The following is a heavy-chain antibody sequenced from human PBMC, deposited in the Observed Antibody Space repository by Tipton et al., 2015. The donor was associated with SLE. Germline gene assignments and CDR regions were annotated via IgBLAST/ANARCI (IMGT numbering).Heavy chain of an antibody. Sequence: SLRLSCAASGFTFSIFAMSWVRQAPGKGLEWVSVIYSGGTTTYYADSVKGRVAISRDDSKSTLYLQMNSLRAEDTAVYYCARAAYGFDPWGQGTLVSVSS. V-gene: IGHV3-23*03. CDR1: GFTFSIFA. J-gene: IGHJ5*02. D-gene: IGHD3-16*01. CDR3: ARAAYGFDP. CDR2: IYSGGTTT.